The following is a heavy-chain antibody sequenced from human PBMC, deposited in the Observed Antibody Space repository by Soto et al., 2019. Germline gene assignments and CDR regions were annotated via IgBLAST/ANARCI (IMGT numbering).Heavy chain of an antibody. CDR2: IYHSGST. Sequence: SETLSLTCAVSGGSISSGGYSWSWIRQPPGKGLEWIGYIYHSGSTYYNPSLKSRVTISVDTSKNQFSLKLYSVTAADTAMYFCARQVSSAWPPYYYDMDVWGQGTTVTLSS. D-gene: IGHD6-25*01. CDR3: ARQVSSAWPPYYYDMDV. CDR1: GGSISSGGYS. J-gene: IGHJ6*02. V-gene: IGHV4-30-2*05.